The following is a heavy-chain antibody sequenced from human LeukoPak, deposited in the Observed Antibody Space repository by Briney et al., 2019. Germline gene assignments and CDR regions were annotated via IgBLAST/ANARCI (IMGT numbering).Heavy chain of an antibody. V-gene: IGHV3-23*01. CDR2: ISVSGGTT. Sequence: GGSLRLSCAASGFTFSSYAMSWVRQAPGKGLEWVSAISVSGGTTYYADSVKGRFTISRDNSKNTLYLQMNSLRAEDTAVYYCAKYSSSWYSFFDYWGQGTLVTVSP. CDR1: GFTFSSYA. D-gene: IGHD6-13*01. J-gene: IGHJ4*02. CDR3: AKYSSSWYSFFDY.